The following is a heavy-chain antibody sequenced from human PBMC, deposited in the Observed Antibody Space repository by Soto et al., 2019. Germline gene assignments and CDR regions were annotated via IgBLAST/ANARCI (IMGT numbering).Heavy chain of an antibody. J-gene: IGHJ6*02. CDR3: ARSQGSSTSLEIYYYYYYGMDV. V-gene: IGHV1-69*13. CDR2: IIPIPGTA. Sequence: SLKVSCKASGGTFGSYAISWVRQAPGQGLEWMGGIIPIPGTANYAQKFQGRVTIAADESTSTAYMELSSLRSEDTAVYYCARSQGSSTSLEIYYYYYYGMDVWGQGTTVTVS. CDR1: GGTFGSYA. D-gene: IGHD2-2*01.